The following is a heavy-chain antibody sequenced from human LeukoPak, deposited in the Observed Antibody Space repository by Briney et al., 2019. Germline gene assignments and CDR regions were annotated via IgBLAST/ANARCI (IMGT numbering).Heavy chain of an antibody. CDR2: ISAYNGNT. Sequence: ASVKVSCKASGYTFTNYDINWVRQAPGQGLEWMGWISAYNGNTNYAQKLQGRVTMTTDTSTSTAYMELRSLRSDDTAVYYCARDLYSGYDRETTWYYFDYWGQGTLVTVSS. CDR3: ARDLYSGYDRETTWYYFDY. CDR1: GYTFTNYD. D-gene: IGHD5-12*01. J-gene: IGHJ4*02. V-gene: IGHV1-18*01.